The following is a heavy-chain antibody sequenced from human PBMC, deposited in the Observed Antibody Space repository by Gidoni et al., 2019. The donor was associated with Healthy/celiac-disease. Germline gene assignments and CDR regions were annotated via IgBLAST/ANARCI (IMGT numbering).Heavy chain of an antibody. D-gene: IGHD5-18*01. CDR3: AREGKLGTAMVTYYYYGMDV. CDR1: GGTFSSYA. J-gene: IGHJ6*02. V-gene: IGHV1-69*01. Sequence: QVQLVQSGAEVKKPGSSVKVSCKASGGTFSSYAISWVRQAPGQGLEWMGGIIPIFGTANYAQKFQGRVTITADESTSTAYMELSSLRSEDTAVYYCAREGKLGTAMVTYYYYGMDVWGQGTTVTVSS. CDR2: IIPIFGTA.